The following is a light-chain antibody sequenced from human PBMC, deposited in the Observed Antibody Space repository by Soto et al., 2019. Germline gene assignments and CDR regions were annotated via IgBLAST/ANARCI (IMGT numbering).Light chain of an antibody. J-gene: IGKJ3*01. V-gene: IGKV3-20*01. CDR3: RHPGSPPFT. Sequence: EIGWTQSRARECTSAVPVPTVCYXXRQSISSNYLAWYQQKPAQPPRLLISGSSIRATGIPPRFSGSACGTNSTLTISRLVPADFPVFSCRHPGSPPFTFGPGTKVDI. CDR1: QSISSNY. CDR2: GSS.